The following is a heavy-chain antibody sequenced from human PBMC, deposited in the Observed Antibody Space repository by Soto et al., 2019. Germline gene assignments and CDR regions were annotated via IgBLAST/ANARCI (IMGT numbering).Heavy chain of an antibody. Sequence: SVKVSCKASGFTFTSSAMQWVRQARGQRLEWIGWIVVGSGNTNYAQKFQERVTITRDMSTSTAYMELSSLRSEDTAVYYCAADRPTGYYYYLDVWGKGTTVTVSS. CDR1: GFTFTSSA. D-gene: IGHD3-9*01. V-gene: IGHV1-58*02. J-gene: IGHJ6*03. CDR3: AADRPTGYYYYLDV. CDR2: IVVGSGNT.